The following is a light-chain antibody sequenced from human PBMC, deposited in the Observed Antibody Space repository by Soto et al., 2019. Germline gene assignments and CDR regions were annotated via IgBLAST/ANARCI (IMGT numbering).Light chain of an antibody. Sequence: QSVLTQPPSASGTPGQTVTISCSGSGSNIGENAVNWYQQLPGTAPKLLIYSNNQRPSGVPDRFSGSKSGTSASLAISGLQSEDEADYYCAAWDDSLNGWVFGGGTKLTVL. CDR1: GSNIGENA. J-gene: IGLJ3*02. CDR2: SNN. V-gene: IGLV1-44*01. CDR3: AAWDDSLNGWV.